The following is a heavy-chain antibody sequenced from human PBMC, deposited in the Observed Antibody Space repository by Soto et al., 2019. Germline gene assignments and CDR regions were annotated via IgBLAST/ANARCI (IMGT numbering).Heavy chain of an antibody. D-gene: IGHD3-3*01. CDR1: GGTFSSYA. Sequence: ASVKVSCKASGGTFSSYAISWVRQAPGQGLEWMGGIIPIFGTANYAQKFQGRVTITADESTSTAYMELSSLRSEDTAVYYCARENYDFWSGYYYYYYMDVWGKGTTVTVSS. J-gene: IGHJ6*03. V-gene: IGHV1-69*13. CDR3: ARENYDFWSGYYYYYYMDV. CDR2: IIPIFGTA.